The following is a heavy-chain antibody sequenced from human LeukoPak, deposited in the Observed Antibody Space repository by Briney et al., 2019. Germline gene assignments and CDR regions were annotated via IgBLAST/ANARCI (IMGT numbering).Heavy chain of an antibody. V-gene: IGHV4-59*08. CDR3: ARLYGSGYYDGAF. J-gene: IGHJ4*02. CDR2: IYSSGTT. CDR1: GGSIRSYY. Sequence: PSETLSLACTVSGGSIRSYYWSWIRQPPGKGLEWIGYIYSSGTTNYNPSLKSRVTFSIDSTKNHFSLKLTSVRAADTAVYYCARLYGSGYYDGAFWGQGSLVTVSS. D-gene: IGHD6-25*01.